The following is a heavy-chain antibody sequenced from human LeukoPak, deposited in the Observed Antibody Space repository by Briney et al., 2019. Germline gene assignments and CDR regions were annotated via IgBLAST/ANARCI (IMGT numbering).Heavy chain of an antibody. J-gene: IGHJ4*02. V-gene: IGHV4-59*01. Sequence: PSETLSLTCNVSGGSMSSYYWSWVRQPPGKELEWIGYIYYSGSTNYNPSLKSRVTISVDTSKNQFSLKLSSVTAADTAVYYCAGGTLAYYYDSSGYYYDYWGQGTLVAVSS. D-gene: IGHD3-22*01. CDR3: AGGTLAYYYDSSGYYYDY. CDR1: GGSMSSYY. CDR2: IYYSGST.